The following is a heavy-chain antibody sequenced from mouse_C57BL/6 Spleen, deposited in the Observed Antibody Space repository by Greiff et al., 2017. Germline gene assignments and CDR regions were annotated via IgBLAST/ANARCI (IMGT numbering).Heavy chain of an antibody. CDR2: ISYDGSN. Sequence: EVQLQESGPGLVKPSQSLSLTCSVTGYSITSGYYWNWIRQFPGNKLEWMGYISYDGSNNYNPSLKNRISITRDTSKNQFFLKLNSVTTEDTATYYCASYDYDDGGAFDYWGQGTTLTVSS. CDR3: ASYDYDDGGAFDY. J-gene: IGHJ2*01. V-gene: IGHV3-6*01. D-gene: IGHD2-4*01. CDR1: GYSITSGYY.